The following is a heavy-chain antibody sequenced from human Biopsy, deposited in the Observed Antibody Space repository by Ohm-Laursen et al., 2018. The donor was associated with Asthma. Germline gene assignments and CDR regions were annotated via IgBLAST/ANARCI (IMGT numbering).Heavy chain of an antibody. D-gene: IGHD4-17*01. CDR2: HDHEEGGT. Sequence: ASVKVSCNISGYGLTDLSMHWVRQAPGQGLEWMGGHDHEEGGTVNARRFQGRVTMTEDTSTDTAYMELSSLSSDDTAVYYCASDFPKDYVRYNFQFWGQGTLVTVSS. CDR1: GYGLTDLS. V-gene: IGHV1-24*01. J-gene: IGHJ4*02. CDR3: ASDFPKDYVRYNFQF.